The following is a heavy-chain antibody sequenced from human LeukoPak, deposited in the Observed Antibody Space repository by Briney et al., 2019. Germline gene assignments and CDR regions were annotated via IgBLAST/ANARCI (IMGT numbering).Heavy chain of an antibody. D-gene: IGHD2-2*01. CDR3: ARDDCSSTSCYHYGMDV. J-gene: IGHJ6*02. CDR1: GFTFSSYS. CDR2: ISSSSSYI. V-gene: IGHV3-21*01. Sequence: GGSLRLSCAASGFTFSSYSMNWVRQAPGKGLEWVSPISSSSSYIYYADSVKGRFTISRDNAKNSLYLQMNSLRAEDTAVYYCARDDCSSTSCYHYGMDVWGQGTTVTVSS.